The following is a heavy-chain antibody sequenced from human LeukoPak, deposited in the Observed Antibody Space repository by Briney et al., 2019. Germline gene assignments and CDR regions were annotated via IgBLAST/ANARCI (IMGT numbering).Heavy chain of an antibody. Sequence: SETLSLTCTVSGGSISSYYWSWIRQPPGKGLEWIGYIYYSGSTNYNPSLKSRVTISVDTSKNQFSLKLSSVTAANTAVYYCARDPFVVADAFDIWGQGTMVTVSS. CDR1: GGSISSYY. D-gene: IGHD2-21*01. CDR3: ARDPFVVADAFDI. V-gene: IGHV4-59*01. CDR2: IYYSGST. J-gene: IGHJ3*02.